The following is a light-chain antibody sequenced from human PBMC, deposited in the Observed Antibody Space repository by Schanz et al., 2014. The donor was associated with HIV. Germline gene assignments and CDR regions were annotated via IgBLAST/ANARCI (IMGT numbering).Light chain of an antibody. V-gene: IGKV3-20*01. Sequence: EIVLTQSPGTLSLSPGEGATLSCRAGQSVSNYLAWYQQKPGQAPRLLIYEASNRATGIPARFSGSGSGTDFTLTISGLEPEDFAVYYCQQYGVSPPWTFGQGTKVEIK. CDR1: QSVSNY. J-gene: IGKJ1*01. CDR3: QQYGVSPPWT. CDR2: EAS.